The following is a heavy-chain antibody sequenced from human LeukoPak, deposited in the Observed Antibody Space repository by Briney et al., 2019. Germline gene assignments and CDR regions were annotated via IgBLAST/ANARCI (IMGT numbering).Heavy chain of an antibody. V-gene: IGHV3-53*01. Sequence: GGSLRLSCAASGFTVSSNYMSWVRQAPGKGLEWVPVIYSGGSTYYADSVKGRFTISRDNSKNTLYLQMNSLRAEDTAVYYCARDRFYSSGWYGGGVDYWGQGTLVTVSS. CDR2: IYSGGST. J-gene: IGHJ4*02. CDR3: ARDRFYSSGWYGGGVDY. CDR1: GFTVSSNY. D-gene: IGHD6-19*01.